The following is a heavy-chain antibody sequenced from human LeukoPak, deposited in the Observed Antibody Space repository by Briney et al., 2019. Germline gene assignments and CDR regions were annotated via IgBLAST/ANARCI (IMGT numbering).Heavy chain of an antibody. Sequence: PGGSLRLSCAASGFTFSSYAMHWIRQAPGKGLEWVAVISYDGSNKYYADSVKGRFTISRDNSKNTLYLQMSSLRAEDTALYYCAKTMGAIDHDYWGQGTLVTVSS. CDR1: GFTFSSYA. J-gene: IGHJ4*02. D-gene: IGHD1-26*01. CDR2: ISYDGSNK. CDR3: AKTMGAIDHDY. V-gene: IGHV3-30-3*02.